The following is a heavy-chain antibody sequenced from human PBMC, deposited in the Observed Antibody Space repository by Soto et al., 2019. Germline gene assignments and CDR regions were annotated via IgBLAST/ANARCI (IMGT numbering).Heavy chain of an antibody. CDR2: IYFNGNT. CDR1: GVSISDTSYY. Sequence: QLQLQESGPGLVKPSETLSLTCNVSGVSISDTSYYWGWIRQPPGKGLEWIGTIYFNGNTFYNPSLKSRLTISVDTSKNQISLRLTSVTAADTAVYYCARQGSYWGQGTLVAVPS. CDR3: ARQGSY. V-gene: IGHV4-39*01. J-gene: IGHJ4*02.